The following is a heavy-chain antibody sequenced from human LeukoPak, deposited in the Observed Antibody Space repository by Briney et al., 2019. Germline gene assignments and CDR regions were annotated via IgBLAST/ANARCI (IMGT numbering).Heavy chain of an antibody. CDR2: INPDSGGT. V-gene: IGHV1-2*02. Sequence: GASVKVSCKASGYTFTGFYMHWVRQAPGQGPEWMGWINPDSGGTNYAQKFQGRVTVARDTSISTAYMELSRLTSDDTAVYYCARLNSGYDYFDYWGQGTLVTVSS. J-gene: IGHJ4*02. D-gene: IGHD5-12*01. CDR3: ARLNSGYDYFDY. CDR1: GYTFTGFY.